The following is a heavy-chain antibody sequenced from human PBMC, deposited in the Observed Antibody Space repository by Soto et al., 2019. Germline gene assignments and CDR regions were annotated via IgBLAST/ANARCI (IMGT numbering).Heavy chain of an antibody. D-gene: IGHD6-19*01. Sequence: SETLSLTCTVSGGSISSGGYYWSWIRQHPGKGLEWIGYIYYSASTYYNPSLKSRVTISVDTSKNQFSLKLSSVTAADTAVYYCARFGSGWWFDYWGQGTLVTVS. CDR1: GGSISSGGYY. CDR2: IYYSAST. V-gene: IGHV4-31*03. J-gene: IGHJ4*02. CDR3: ARFGSGWWFDY.